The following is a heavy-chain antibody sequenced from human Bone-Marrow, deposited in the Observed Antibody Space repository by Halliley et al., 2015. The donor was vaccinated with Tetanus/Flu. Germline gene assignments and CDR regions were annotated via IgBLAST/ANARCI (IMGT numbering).Heavy chain of an antibody. CDR1: GYRFTSNY. CDR3: AGWAEADYGMDV. V-gene: IGHV5-51*01. CDR2: IYPGDSDT. Sequence: EVQLVQSGAEVKKPGESLRISCKAFGYRFTSNYIGWVRQMPGKGLEWVGIIYPGDSDTRYSPSFEGHVTISADKSVNTAYLQWSRRRASDPAKYYCAGWAEADYGMDVWGQGTTVTVSS. J-gene: IGHJ6*02.